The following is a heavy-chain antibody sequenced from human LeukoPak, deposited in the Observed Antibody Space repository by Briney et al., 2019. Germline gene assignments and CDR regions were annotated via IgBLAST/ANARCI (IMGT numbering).Heavy chain of an antibody. CDR2: ISGSGGST. V-gene: IGHV3-23*01. D-gene: IGHD3-9*01. J-gene: IGHJ4*02. CDR3: AKALYYDILTGYYYFDY. Sequence: GGSLRLSCAASGFTFSSYAMSWVRQAPGKGLEWVSVISGSGGSTYYADSVKGRFTISRDNSKNTLYLQMNSLRAEDTAVYYCAKALYYDILTGYYYFDYWGQGTLVTVSS. CDR1: GFTFSSYA.